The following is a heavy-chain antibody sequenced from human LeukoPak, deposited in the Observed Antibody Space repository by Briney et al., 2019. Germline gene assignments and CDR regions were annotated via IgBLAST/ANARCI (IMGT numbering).Heavy chain of an antibody. J-gene: IGHJ6*02. Sequence: ASVKVSCKASGYTFTSYGISWVRQAPGQGLEWMGWISAYNGNTNYAQKLQGRVTMTTDTSTSTAYKELRSLRSDDTAVYYCARVKLATVTTSWYGMDVWGQGTTVTVSS. CDR2: ISAYNGNT. D-gene: IGHD4-17*01. CDR3: ARVKLATVTTSWYGMDV. CDR1: GYTFTSYG. V-gene: IGHV1-18*01.